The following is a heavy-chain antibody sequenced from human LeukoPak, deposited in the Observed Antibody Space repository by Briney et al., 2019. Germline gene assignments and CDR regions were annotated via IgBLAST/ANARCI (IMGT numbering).Heavy chain of an antibody. D-gene: IGHD3-10*01. CDR3: ARGIIWFGEYLMTRNTYYFDY. CDR2: INHSGST. V-gene: IGHV4-34*01. J-gene: IGHJ4*02. Sequence: SETLSLTCAVHGGSFSGYYWSWIRQPPGKGLEWIGEINHSGSTNYNPSLKSRVTISVDTSKNQFSLKLSSVTAADTAVYYCARGIIWFGEYLMTRNTYYFDYWGQGTLVTVSS. CDR1: GGSFSGYY.